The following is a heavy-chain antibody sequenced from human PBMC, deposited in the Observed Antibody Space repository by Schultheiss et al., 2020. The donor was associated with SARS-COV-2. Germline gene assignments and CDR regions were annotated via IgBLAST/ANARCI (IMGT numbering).Heavy chain of an antibody. CDR2: IYYSGSA. CDR3: ARVSAATVNPRFDY. Sequence: SQTLSLTCTVSGGSISSYYWTWVRQPPGKGLEWIGYIYYSGSAYYNPSLRSRVAMSVDTPKNQFSLSLSSVTAADTAVYYCARVSAATVNPRFDYWGRGTLVTVSS. CDR1: GGSISSYY. D-gene: IGHD6-25*01. J-gene: IGHJ4*02. V-gene: IGHV4-59*06.